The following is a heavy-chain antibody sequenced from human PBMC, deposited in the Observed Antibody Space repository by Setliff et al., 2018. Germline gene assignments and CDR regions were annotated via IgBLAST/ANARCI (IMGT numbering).Heavy chain of an antibody. J-gene: IGHJ5*02. CDR1: GGSISSGSYY. D-gene: IGHD3-22*01. Sequence: PSETLSLTCTDSGGSISSGSYYWTWIRQPAGKGLEWIGHFYTSGITSYNPSLKSRVTISVDTSKNQFSLKLSSVTAADTAVYYCVTAASARSRWYDMGWFDPWGQGTLVTVSS. V-gene: IGHV4-61*09. CDR3: VTAASARSRWYDMGWFDP. CDR2: FYTSGIT.